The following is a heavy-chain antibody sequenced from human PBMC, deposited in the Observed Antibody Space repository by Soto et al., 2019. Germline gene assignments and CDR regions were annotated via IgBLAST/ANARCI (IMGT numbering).Heavy chain of an antibody. V-gene: IGHV3-30-3*01. CDR2: ISYDGSNK. D-gene: IGHD4-17*01. Sequence: QPGGSLRLSCAASGFTFSSYAMHWVRQAPGKGLEWVAVISYDGSNKYYADSVKGRFTISRDNSKNTLYLQMNSLRAEDTAVYYRARDSDYGDYYYYGMDVWGQGTTVTVSS. CDR1: GFTFSSYA. CDR3: ARDSDYGDYYYYGMDV. J-gene: IGHJ6*02.